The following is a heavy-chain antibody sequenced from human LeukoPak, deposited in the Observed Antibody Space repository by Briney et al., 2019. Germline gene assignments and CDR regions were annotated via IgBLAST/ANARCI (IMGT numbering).Heavy chain of an antibody. Sequence: GSVKVSCTASGFTFTSYGIRWVRQAPGKGLEWMGGISAYNGNTYYAHKLQGRVTMTRDTSTNTVYMEMRSLRSDDRAVYYCARGVELPKYYFDPWGQGTLVTVSS. CDR3: ARGVELPKYYFDP. J-gene: IGHJ4*02. CDR2: ISAYNGNT. CDR1: GFTFTSYG. V-gene: IGHV1-18*01. D-gene: IGHD1-26*01.